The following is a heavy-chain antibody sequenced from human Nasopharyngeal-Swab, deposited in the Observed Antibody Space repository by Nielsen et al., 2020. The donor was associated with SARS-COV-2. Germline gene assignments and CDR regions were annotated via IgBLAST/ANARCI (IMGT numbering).Heavy chain of an antibody. CDR2: IYPGDSDT. CDR1: GYSFTSYW. Sequence: GEPLKFSCKGSGYSFTSYWIGWARQMPGKGLEWMGLIYPGDSDTRYSPSFQGQVTIPADKSISPAYLQWSSLKASDPAMYYCARHGSYYYGSGLKFDYWGQGTLVTVSS. CDR3: ARHGSYYYGSGLKFDY. J-gene: IGHJ4*02. D-gene: IGHD3-10*01. V-gene: IGHV5-51*01.